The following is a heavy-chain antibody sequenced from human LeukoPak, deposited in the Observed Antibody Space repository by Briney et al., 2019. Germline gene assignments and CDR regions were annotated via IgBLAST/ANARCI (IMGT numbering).Heavy chain of an antibody. J-gene: IGHJ4*02. CDR3: AKGRTAYCSSTSCYTIDY. CDR1: GFTFSSYW. Sequence: PGGSLRLSCAASGFTFSSYWMSWVRQAPGKGLEWVANIKQDGSEKYYVDSVKGRFTISRDNAKNSLYLQMNSLRAEDTAVYYCAKGRTAYCSSTSCYTIDYWGQGTLVTVSS. V-gene: IGHV3-7*03. CDR2: IKQDGSEK. D-gene: IGHD2-2*02.